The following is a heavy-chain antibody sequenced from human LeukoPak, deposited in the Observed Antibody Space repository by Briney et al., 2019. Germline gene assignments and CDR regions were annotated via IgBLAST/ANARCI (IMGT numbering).Heavy chain of an antibody. D-gene: IGHD2-2*01. CDR2: IRYDGSNK. Sequence: GGSLRLSCAASGFTFSSYGMHWVRQAPGKGLEWVAFIRYDGSNKYYADSVKGRFTISRDNSKNTLYLQMNSLRDEDTAVYYCAKDSPYCSSTSYYRSPRFDPWGQGTLVTVSS. V-gene: IGHV3-30*02. CDR3: AKDSPYCSSTSYYRSPRFDP. J-gene: IGHJ5*02. CDR1: GFTFSSYG.